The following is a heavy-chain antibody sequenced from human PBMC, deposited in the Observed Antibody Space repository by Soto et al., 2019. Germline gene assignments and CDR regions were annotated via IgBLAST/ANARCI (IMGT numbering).Heavy chain of an antibody. D-gene: IGHD2-15*01. CDR3: ARVLSDCSGGSCYSFYYYYMDV. Sequence: SETLSLTCTVSGGSISSYYWSWIRQPPGKGLEWIGYIYYSGSTNYNPSLKSRVTISVDTSKNQFSLKLSSVTAADTAVYYCARVLSDCSGGSCYSFYYYYMDVWGKGTTVTVSS. V-gene: IGHV4-59*01. J-gene: IGHJ6*03. CDR1: GGSISSYY. CDR2: IYYSGST.